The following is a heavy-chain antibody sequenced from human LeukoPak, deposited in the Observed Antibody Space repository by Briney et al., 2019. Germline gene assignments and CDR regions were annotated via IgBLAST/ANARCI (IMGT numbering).Heavy chain of an antibody. J-gene: IGHJ4*02. CDR2: IYYSGTT. CDR3: ARQRGITMVRGVIHPLDY. V-gene: IGHV4-59*08. Sequence: SETLSLTCIVSGGSISSYYWSWIRQPPGKGPEWIGYIYYSGTTNYNLSLKSRVTLSVDTSKNQFSLKLSSVTAADTAVYYCARQRGITMVRGVIHPLDYWGQGTLVTVSS. D-gene: IGHD3-10*01. CDR1: GGSISSYY.